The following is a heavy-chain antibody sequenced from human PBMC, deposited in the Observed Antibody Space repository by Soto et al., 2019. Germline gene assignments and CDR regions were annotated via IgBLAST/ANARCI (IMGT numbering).Heavy chain of an antibody. CDR1: GFTVSSHV. CDR2: ISTGGGST. J-gene: IGHJ4*02. CDR3: ARSREMIASAGSFDY. V-gene: IGHV3-23*01. Sequence: EVQLLESGGGLVQPGGSLRLSCAASGFTVSSHVMSWVRQAPGKGLEWVSGISTGGGSTYYADSVKGRFTISRDNSKNPLHLQMKSLRAEDTAVYYCARSREMIASAGSFDYWGQGTLVTVSS. D-gene: IGHD1-1*01.